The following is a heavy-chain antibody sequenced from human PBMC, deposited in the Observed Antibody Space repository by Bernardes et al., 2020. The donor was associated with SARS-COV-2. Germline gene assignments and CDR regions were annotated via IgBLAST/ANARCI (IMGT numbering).Heavy chain of an antibody. Sequence: GGSLRLSCAASGFTFSSYSMNWVRQAPGKGLEWVSSISSSSSYIYYADSVKGRFTISRDNAKNSLYLQMNSLRAEDTAVYYCARDRAGWFGESGRGDPWGQGTLVTVSS. J-gene: IGHJ5*02. D-gene: IGHD3-10*01. V-gene: IGHV3-21*01. CDR3: ARDRAGWFGESGRGDP. CDR2: ISSSSSYI. CDR1: GFTFSSYS.